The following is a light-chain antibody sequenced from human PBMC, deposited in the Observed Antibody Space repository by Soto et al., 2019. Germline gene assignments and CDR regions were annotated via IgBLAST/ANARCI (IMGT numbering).Light chain of an antibody. CDR2: PAS. CDR1: QSISSY. Sequence: DIQMTQSPSSLSASVGDRVTITCRASQSISSYLNWYQQKPGKAPKLLIYPASSLESGVPSRFSGSGSGTDFTLTISSLQPEDFATYYCQHSYSTPSFTFGPGTKVDIK. V-gene: IGKV1-39*01. CDR3: QHSYSTPSFT. J-gene: IGKJ3*01.